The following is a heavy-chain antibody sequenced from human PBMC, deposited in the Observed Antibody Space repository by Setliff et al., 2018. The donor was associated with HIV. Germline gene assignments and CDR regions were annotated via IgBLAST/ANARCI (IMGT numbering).Heavy chain of an antibody. CDR1: GASFSSHY. J-gene: IGHJ5*02. CDR3: ARDPGGLYCRSTSCQGGCFDP. CDR2: IYYSETT. V-gene: IGHV4-59*11. D-gene: IGHD2-2*01. Sequence: PSETLSLTCTVSGASFSSHYWSWIRQSPGKGLEWIGSIYYSETTNNNPSLKSRVTISVDTSKNQLSLKLRSVTAADTAVYYCARDPGGLYCRSTSCQGGCFDPWGQGTLVTVSS.